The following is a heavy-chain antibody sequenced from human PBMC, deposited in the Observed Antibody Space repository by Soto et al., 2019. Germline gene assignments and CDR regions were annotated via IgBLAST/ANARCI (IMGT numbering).Heavy chain of an antibody. CDR2: ISYDGSNK. V-gene: IGHV3-30*04. CDR1: GFTFSSYA. Sequence: GGSLRLSCAASGFTFSSYAMHWVRQAPGKGLEWVAVISYDGSNKYYADSVKGRFTISRDNSKNTLYLQMNSLRAEDTAVYYCARVRPPSNIDAFDIWGQGTIVTVSS. D-gene: IGHD7-27*01. J-gene: IGHJ3*02. CDR3: ARVRPPSNIDAFDI.